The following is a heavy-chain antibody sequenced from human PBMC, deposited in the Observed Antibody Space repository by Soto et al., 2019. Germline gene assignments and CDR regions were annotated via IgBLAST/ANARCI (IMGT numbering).Heavy chain of an antibody. J-gene: IGHJ6*03. Sequence: QVQLVQSGAEVKKPGASVKVSCKASGYTFTSYGISWVRQAPGQGLEWMGWISAYNGNTNYAQKLQGRVTMTTDTSTSTAYMELRSLRSDDTAVYYCARAMRNYDILTGYYDYYYYYYMYVWGKGTTVTVSS. CDR1: GYTFTSYG. D-gene: IGHD3-9*01. V-gene: IGHV1-18*01. CDR2: ISAYNGNT. CDR3: ARAMRNYDILTGYYDYYYYYYMYV.